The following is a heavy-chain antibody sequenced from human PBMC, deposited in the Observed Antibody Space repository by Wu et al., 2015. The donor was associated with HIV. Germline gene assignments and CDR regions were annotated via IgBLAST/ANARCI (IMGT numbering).Heavy chain of an antibody. Sequence: QVQLVQSGAEVKKPGASVKVSCKASGYTFTSYDINWVRQAPGQGLEWMGWMNPNSGNTGYAQKFQGRVTMTRSTSIRTAYMELRSLTSDDTAIYYCARKTSTGYGPWGQGTLVTVSS. J-gene: IGHJ5*02. V-gene: IGHV1-8*01. CDR2: MNPNSGNT. CDR1: GYTFTSYD. D-gene: IGHD5-12*01. CDR3: ARKTSTGYGP.